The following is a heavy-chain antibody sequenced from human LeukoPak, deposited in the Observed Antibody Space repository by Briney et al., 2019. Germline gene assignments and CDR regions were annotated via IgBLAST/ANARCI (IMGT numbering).Heavy chain of an antibody. CDR3: GRARGLTAITPHRWNDY. Sequence: GGSLRLSCVTSGFTFTTYWMCWVRQAPGKGLEWVATMKRDGSEKYYVDSVKGRFTISRDDAKSSVFLQMNSLRAEDTAVYYCGRARGLTAITPHRWNDYWGQGTLVTVSS. J-gene: IGHJ4*02. D-gene: IGHD2-21*02. CDR2: MKRDGSEK. CDR1: GFTFTTYW. V-gene: IGHV3-7*01.